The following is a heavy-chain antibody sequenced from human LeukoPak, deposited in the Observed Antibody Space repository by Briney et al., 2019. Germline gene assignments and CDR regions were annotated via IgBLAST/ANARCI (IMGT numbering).Heavy chain of an antibody. Sequence: QPGRSLRLSCAASGFTFSSYGMHWVRQAPGKGLEWVAVISYDGSNKYYADSVKGRFTISRDNSKNTLYLQMNSLRAEDTAVYYCAKAGSSGWYGVQHWGQGTLVTVSS. D-gene: IGHD6-19*01. CDR2: ISYDGSNK. CDR1: GFTFSSYG. J-gene: IGHJ1*01. V-gene: IGHV3-30*18. CDR3: AKAGSSGWYGVQH.